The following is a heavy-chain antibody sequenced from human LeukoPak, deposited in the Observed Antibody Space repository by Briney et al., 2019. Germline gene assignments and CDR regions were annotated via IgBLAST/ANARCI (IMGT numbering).Heavy chain of an antibody. J-gene: IGHJ4*02. CDR3: ARDRQRLADFDY. CDR1: GFTVSSYS. CDR2: ISSSSSYI. D-gene: IGHD6-25*01. V-gene: IGHV3-21*01. Sequence: GGSLRLSCAASGFTVSSYSMNWVRQAPGKGLEWVSSISSSSSYIYYADSVKGRFTISRDNAKNSLYLQMNSLRAEDTAVYYCARDRQRLADFDYWGEGTLATVFS.